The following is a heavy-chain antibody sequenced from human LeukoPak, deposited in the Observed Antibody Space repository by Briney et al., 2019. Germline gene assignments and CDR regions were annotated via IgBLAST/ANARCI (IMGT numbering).Heavy chain of an antibody. CDR2: IISSGSSI. CDR3: ASRAGAYSHPYDY. V-gene: IGHV3-11*01. D-gene: IGHD4/OR15-4a*01. Sequence: GGSLTLSCAASGFIFSDYYMSWIRQAPGKGLEWVSYIISSGSSIYYADFVKGRFTICRDNSKNTLYLQMNRLRADDPAVYYCASRAGAYSHPYDYWGQGTLVTVSS. J-gene: IGHJ4*02. CDR1: GFIFSDYY.